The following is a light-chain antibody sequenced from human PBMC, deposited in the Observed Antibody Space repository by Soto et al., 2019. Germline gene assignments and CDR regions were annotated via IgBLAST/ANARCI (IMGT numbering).Light chain of an antibody. V-gene: IGKV3-11*01. CDR2: DTS. CDR1: QSISVY. J-gene: IGKJ4*01. CDR3: QQRRYWPLN. Sequence: ETVLAQSPATLSLSPGERATISCRATQSISVYLAWYQHKPGQAPRLLIYDTSKRAAGIPTRFSGSGSGTDFTLTISSLDPEDFAFYYCQQRRYWPLNFGGGTNVEIK.